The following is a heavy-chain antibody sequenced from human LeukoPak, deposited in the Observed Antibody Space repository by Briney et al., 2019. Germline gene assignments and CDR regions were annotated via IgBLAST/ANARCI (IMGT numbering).Heavy chain of an antibody. CDR2: ISYDGSNK. CDR3: AKALTYYGSGSYYAGGFDY. J-gene: IGHJ4*02. CDR1: GFTFSSYG. D-gene: IGHD3-10*01. V-gene: IGHV3-30*18. Sequence: GGSLRLSCAASGFTFSSYGMHWVRQAPGKGLEWVAVISYDGSNKYYADSVKGRFTISRDNSKNTLYLQMNSLRAEDTAVYYCAKALTYYGSGSYYAGGFDYWGQGTLVTVSS.